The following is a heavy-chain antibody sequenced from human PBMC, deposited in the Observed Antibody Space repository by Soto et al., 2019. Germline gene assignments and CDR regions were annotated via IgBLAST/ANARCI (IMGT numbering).Heavy chain of an antibody. V-gene: IGHV3-23*01. CDR3: AKGGYCSSTSCPRPYYFDY. J-gene: IGHJ4*02. CDR1: GFTFGSYA. Sequence: GGSLRLSCAASGFTFGSYAMSWVRQAPGKGLEWVSAISGSGGSTYYADSVKGRFTISRDNSKNTLYLQMNSLRAEDTAVYYCAKGGYCSSTSCPRPYYFDYWGQGTLVTVSS. CDR2: ISGSGGST. D-gene: IGHD2-2*01.